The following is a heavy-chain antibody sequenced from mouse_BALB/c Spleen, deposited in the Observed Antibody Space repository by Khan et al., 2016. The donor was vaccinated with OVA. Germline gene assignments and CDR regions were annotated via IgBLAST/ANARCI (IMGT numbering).Heavy chain of an antibody. Sequence: VQLQQSGAELVKPGASVRLSCKASGYTFTSYYLYWVKQRPGHGLEWIGDINPSNGGTNFNENFKTKATLTVDKSSSTAYMQLSSLTSEDSAVYYCISSGYGACAYWGQGTLVTVSA. CDR3: ISSGYGACAY. CDR2: INPSNGGT. V-gene: IGHV1S81*02. D-gene: IGHD1-1*02. J-gene: IGHJ3*01. CDR1: GYTFTSYY.